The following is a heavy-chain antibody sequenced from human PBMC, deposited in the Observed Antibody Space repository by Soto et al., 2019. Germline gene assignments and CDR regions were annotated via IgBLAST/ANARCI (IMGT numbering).Heavy chain of an antibody. CDR2: INHSGST. V-gene: IGHV4-34*01. D-gene: IGHD2-15*01. Sequence: PSETLSLICAVYGGSFSGYYWRWIRQPPGKGLEWIGEINHSGSTNYNPSLKSRVTISVDTSKNQFSLKLSSVTAADTAVYYCARGGRLGYCSGGSCQWEIDYRGQGTLVTVSS. CDR3: ARGGRLGYCSGGSCQWEIDY. J-gene: IGHJ4*02. CDR1: GGSFSGYY.